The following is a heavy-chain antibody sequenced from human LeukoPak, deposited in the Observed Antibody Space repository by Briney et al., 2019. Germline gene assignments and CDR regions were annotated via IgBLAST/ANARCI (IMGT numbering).Heavy chain of an antibody. Sequence: GGSLRLSCAASGFTFSRNGMHWVRQAPGKGLEWVAVILPDGSDKYYADSVTGRFTISRDNSKNTLYLQMNSLRADDTAVYYCARNERDSVFDLWGQGTMVTVSS. CDR3: ARNERDSVFDL. CDR1: GFTFSRNG. CDR2: ILPDGSDK. V-gene: IGHV3-33*01. J-gene: IGHJ3*01. D-gene: IGHD1-1*01.